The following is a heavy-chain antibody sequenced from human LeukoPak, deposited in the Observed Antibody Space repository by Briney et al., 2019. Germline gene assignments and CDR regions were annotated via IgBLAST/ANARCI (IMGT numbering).Heavy chain of an antibody. V-gene: IGHV3-7*03. CDR3: AKDFHPDQLPGISSSWYGSGGSGVIDY. J-gene: IGHJ4*02. Sequence: GGSLRLSCEGSGFTFSNYWMGWVRQAPGKGLQWVANIKTDGSEKYYVDSVKGRFTISRDNAKNSLYLQMNSLRAEDTALYYCAKDFHPDQLPGISSSWYGSGGSGVIDYWGQGTLVTVSS. D-gene: IGHD6-13*01. CDR1: GFTFSNYW. CDR2: IKTDGSEK.